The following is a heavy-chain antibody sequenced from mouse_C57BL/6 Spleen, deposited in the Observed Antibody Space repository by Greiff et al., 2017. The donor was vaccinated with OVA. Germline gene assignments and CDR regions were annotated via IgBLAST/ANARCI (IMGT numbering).Heavy chain of an antibody. CDR1: GYTFTSYW. J-gene: IGHJ4*01. Sequence: QVQLQQSGAELVRPGSSVKLSCKASGYTFTSYWMHWVKQRPIQGLEWIGNIDPSDSETHYNQKFKDKATLTVDKSSSTAYMQLSSLTSEDSAVYYCARSTMVRGDAMDYWGQGTSVTVSS. D-gene: IGHD2-2*01. V-gene: IGHV1-52*01. CDR2: IDPSDSET. CDR3: ARSTMVRGDAMDY.